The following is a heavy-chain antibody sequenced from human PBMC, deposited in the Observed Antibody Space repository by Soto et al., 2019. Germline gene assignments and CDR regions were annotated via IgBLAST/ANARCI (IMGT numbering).Heavy chain of an antibody. J-gene: IGHJ6*02. Sequence: QVQLVQSGDEVRKPGSSVKASGKASGNILVTYGIAWVRQAPGQGLKWMGWISPYRGNTHYASKVQGRLTMTTDTSTSTAYMDLGSLTSGDTAVYYCAMVDNYVTPTPQDVWGQGTTVTVSS. V-gene: IGHV1-18*01. CDR2: ISPYRGNT. CDR3: AMVDNYVTPTPQDV. CDR1: GNILVTYG. D-gene: IGHD3-16*01.